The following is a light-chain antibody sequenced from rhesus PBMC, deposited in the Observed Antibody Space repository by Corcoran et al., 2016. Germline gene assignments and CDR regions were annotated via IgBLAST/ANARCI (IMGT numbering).Light chain of an antibody. V-gene: IGKV1-18*01. J-gene: IGKJ2*01. CDR2: VAS. CDR3: QQCYNTPYS. CDR1: QGISSW. Sequence: DIQMTQSPSSLSASVGDKVTITCRASQGISSWLAWYQQKPGKAPKLRIFVASSMQSGVPSRLSGSGSGTDYTLTISSLQPEDFATYYCQQCYNTPYSFGQGTKVEIK.